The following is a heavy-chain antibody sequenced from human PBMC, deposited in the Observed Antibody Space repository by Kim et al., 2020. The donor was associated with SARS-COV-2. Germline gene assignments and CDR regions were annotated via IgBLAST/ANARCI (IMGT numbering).Heavy chain of an antibody. CDR2: IYHSGST. CDR3: ARERYSGSYYAAPDAFD. D-gene: IGHD1-26*01. V-gene: IGHV4-38-2*02. CDR1: GYSISSGYY. J-gene: IGHJ3*02. Sequence: SETLSLTCTVSGYSISSGYYWGWIRQPPGKGLEWIGSIYHSGSTYYNPSLKSRVTISVDTSKNQFSLKLSSVTAADTAVYYCARERYSGSYYAAPDAFD.